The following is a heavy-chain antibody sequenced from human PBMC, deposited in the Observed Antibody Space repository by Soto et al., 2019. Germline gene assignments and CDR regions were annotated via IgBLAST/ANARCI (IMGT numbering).Heavy chain of an antibody. D-gene: IGHD6-6*01. CDR2: IIPIFGTA. CDR3: ARPTYSSSSGDDY. J-gene: IGHJ4*02. V-gene: IGHV1-69*13. CDR1: VCTISSYA. Sequence: SVTVSCTASVCTISSYASRWVRQAPGQGLEWMGGIIPIFGTANYAQKFQGRVTITADESTSTAYMELSSLRSEDTAVYYCARPTYSSSSGDDYWGQGTLVTVSS.